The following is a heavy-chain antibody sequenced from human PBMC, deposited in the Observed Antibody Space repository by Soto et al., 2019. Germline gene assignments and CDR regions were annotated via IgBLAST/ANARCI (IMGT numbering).Heavy chain of an antibody. CDR2: ISSTTNYI. J-gene: IGHJ4*02. V-gene: IGHV3-21*06. CDR3: ARESEDLTSNFDY. CDR1: GFTFTRYS. Sequence: GGSLRLSCAASGFTFTRYSMNWVRQAPGKWLEWVSSISSTTNYIYYGDSMKGRFTISRDNAKNSLYLEMNSLRAEDTAVYYCARESEDLTSNFDYWGQGXLVTVYS.